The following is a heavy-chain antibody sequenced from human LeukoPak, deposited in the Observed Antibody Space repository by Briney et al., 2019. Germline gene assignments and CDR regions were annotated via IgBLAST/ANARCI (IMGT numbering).Heavy chain of an antibody. CDR3: ARAIYDYVWGSYRSSYSFDY. CDR2: IYTSGST. Sequence: SETLSLTCTVSGGSISSYYWSWIRQPAGKGLEWIGRIYTSGSTNYNPSLKSRVTMSVDTSKNQFFLKLSSVTAADTAVYYCARAIYDYVWGSYRSSYSFDYWGQGTLVTVSS. CDR1: GGSISSYY. D-gene: IGHD3-16*02. J-gene: IGHJ4*02. V-gene: IGHV4-4*07.